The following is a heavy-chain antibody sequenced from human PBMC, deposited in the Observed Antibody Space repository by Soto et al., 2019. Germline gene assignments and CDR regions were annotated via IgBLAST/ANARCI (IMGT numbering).Heavy chain of an antibody. V-gene: IGHV3-23*01. CDR2: ISGSGGST. CDR1: GFTFSSYA. D-gene: IGHD5-18*01. Sequence: PGGSLRLSCAASGFTFSSYAMSWVRQAPGKGLEWVSAISGSGGSTYYADSVKGRFTISRDNSKNTLYLQMNSLRAEDTAVYYCAKVPVDTAMVNYYGMDVWGQGTTVTVSS. J-gene: IGHJ6*02. CDR3: AKVPVDTAMVNYYGMDV.